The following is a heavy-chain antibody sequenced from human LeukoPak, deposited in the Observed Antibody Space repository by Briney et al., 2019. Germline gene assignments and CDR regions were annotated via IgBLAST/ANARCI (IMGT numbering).Heavy chain of an antibody. Sequence: PGGSLRLSCAASGFTFSSYGMHWVRQAPGKGLEWVAVISYDGSNKYYADSVKGRFTISRDNSKNTLYLQMNSLRAEDTAVYYCAKAPFYGDYPDYFDYWGQGTLVTVSS. CDR1: GFTFSSYG. CDR3: AKAPFYGDYPDYFDY. D-gene: IGHD4-17*01. V-gene: IGHV3-30*18. CDR2: ISYDGSNK. J-gene: IGHJ4*02.